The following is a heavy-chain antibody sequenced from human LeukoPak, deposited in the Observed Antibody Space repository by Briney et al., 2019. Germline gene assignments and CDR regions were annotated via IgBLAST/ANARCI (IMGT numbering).Heavy chain of an antibody. CDR2: ISGSGGST. CDR1: GFTFSSHA. CDR3: AKFSGGDYGDYEALDY. D-gene: IGHD4-17*01. J-gene: IGHJ4*02. V-gene: IGHV3-23*01. Sequence: GGSLRLSCAASGFTFSSHAMSCVRQAPGKGLEWVSAISGSGGSTYYADSVKGRFTISRDNSKNTLYLQMNSLGAEDTAVYYCAKFSGGDYGDYEALDYWGQGTLVTVSS.